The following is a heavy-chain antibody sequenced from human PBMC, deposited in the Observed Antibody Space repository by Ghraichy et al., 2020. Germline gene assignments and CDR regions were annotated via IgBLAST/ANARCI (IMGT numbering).Heavy chain of an antibody. V-gene: IGHV4-39*02. J-gene: IGHJ4*02. Sequence: SETLSLTCTVSGGSISTTSYHWGWVRQPPRKGLEWIGSIFYSGNTYYSPSLQTRVTISVDTSKNRFSLTLNSMTAADTAVYFCTREAAGAADYWGQGTLVTVSS. D-gene: IGHD6-25*01. CDR3: TREAAGAADY. CDR2: IFYSGNT. CDR1: GGSISTTSYH.